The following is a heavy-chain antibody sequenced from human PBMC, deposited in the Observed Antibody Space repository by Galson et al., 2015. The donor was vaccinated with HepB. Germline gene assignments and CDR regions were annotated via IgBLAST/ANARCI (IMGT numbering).Heavy chain of an antibody. V-gene: IGHV3-21*01. CDR2: ISGGSSSI. CDR3: AREGNGNSYGVDY. D-gene: IGHD5-24*01. CDR1: GFSFSSYS. J-gene: IGHJ4*02. Sequence: SLRLSCAASGFSFSSYSMHWVRQTPGKGLDWVSYISGGSSSIFYPDSVKGRFTISRDNARNSLYLQMNSLRVEDTAVYYCAREGNGNSYGVDYWGQGTLVTVSS.